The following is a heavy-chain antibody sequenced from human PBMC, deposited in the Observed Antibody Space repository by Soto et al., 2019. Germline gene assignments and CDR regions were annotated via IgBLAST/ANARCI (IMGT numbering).Heavy chain of an antibody. Sequence: PSETLSLTCTVSGGTISSGDYYWSWIRQPPGKGLEWIGYIYYSGSTYYNPSLKSRVTISVDTSKNQFSLKLSSVTAADTAVYYCAREYSSSSLENWFDPWGQGTLVTVS. CDR1: GGTISSGDYY. CDR3: AREYSSSSLENWFDP. CDR2: IYYSGST. D-gene: IGHD6-6*01. V-gene: IGHV4-30-4*01. J-gene: IGHJ5*02.